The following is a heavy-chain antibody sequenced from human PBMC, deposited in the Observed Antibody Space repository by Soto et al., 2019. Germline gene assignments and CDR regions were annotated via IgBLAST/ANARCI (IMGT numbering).Heavy chain of an antibody. D-gene: IGHD3-16*01. CDR3: AREISYVSGGHLYYGMDV. Sequence: GGSLRLSCAASGFTFNSYWMSGVRQAPGKGLEWVANMNQDGSEKYYVDSIKGRFTISRDNAKNTLYLQMFFLRAEDTAVYYCAREISYVSGGHLYYGMDVLGQGTAVTVSS. CDR1: GFTFNSYW. CDR2: MNQDGSEK. V-gene: IGHV3-7*03. J-gene: IGHJ6*02.